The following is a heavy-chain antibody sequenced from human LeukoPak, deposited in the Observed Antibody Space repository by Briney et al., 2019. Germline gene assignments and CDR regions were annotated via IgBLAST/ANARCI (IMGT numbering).Heavy chain of an antibody. V-gene: IGHV3-48*04. CDR3: AREGVYGMDV. D-gene: IGHD2-8*01. CDR2: ISSSSSTI. CDR1: GFTFGTYR. Sequence: GGSLRLSCAASGFTFGTYRMNWVRQAPGEGLEWVSYISSSSSTIYYADSVKGRFTISRDNAKNSLFLQMNSLRAEDTAVYYCAREGVYGMDVWGQGTTVTVSS. J-gene: IGHJ6*02.